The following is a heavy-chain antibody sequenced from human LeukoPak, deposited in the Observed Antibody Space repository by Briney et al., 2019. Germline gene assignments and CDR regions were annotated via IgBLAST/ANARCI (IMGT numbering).Heavy chain of an antibody. CDR3: ARHPTEYYFDY. V-gene: IGHV4-61*05. D-gene: IGHD2/OR15-2a*01. Sequence: SETLSLTCTVSGGSISSSSYYWGWIRQPPGKGLEWIGYIYYSGSTNYNPSLKSRVTISVDTSKNQFSLKLSSVTAADTAVYYCARHPTEYYFDYWGQGTLVTVSS. J-gene: IGHJ4*02. CDR2: IYYSGST. CDR1: GGSISSSSYY.